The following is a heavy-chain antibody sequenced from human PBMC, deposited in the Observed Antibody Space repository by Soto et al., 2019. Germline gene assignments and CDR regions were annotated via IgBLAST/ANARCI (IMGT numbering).Heavy chain of an antibody. V-gene: IGHV1-69*13. D-gene: IGHD2-2*01. J-gene: IGHJ6*02. CDR2: IIPIFGTA. CDR3: ARDGFVLAPSTVNSDHYYYAMAV. Sequence: SVKVSCKSSGGAFSIYGISWVRQAPGQGLEWMGGIIPIFGTANYAQKFQGRVTITADESTSTAYMELSSLRSEDTAVYYCARDGFVLAPSTVNSDHYYYAMAVWGQGTTVTVSS. CDR1: GGAFSIYG.